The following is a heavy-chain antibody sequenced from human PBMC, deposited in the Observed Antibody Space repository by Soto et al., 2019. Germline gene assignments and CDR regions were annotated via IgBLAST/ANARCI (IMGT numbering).Heavy chain of an antibody. CDR3: SRTLRRRDGFHFWVPHYFDY. CDR1: GFSLSNARMG. V-gene: IGHV2-26*01. Sequence: QVTLTESGPVLVKPTETLTLTCTVSGFSLSNARMGVSWLRQPPGKALECLAHLFSNDEKSYSTSLKSRLTNPQGTPNRQVVLTLTHLGPVEHAPYFFSRTLRRRDGFHFWVPHYFDYWGQGTLVTVSS. J-gene: IGHJ4*02. D-gene: IGHD3-3*02. CDR2: LFSNDEK.